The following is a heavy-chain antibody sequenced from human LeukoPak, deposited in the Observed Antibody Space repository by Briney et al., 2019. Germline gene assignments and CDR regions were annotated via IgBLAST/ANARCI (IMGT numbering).Heavy chain of an antibody. CDR3: ARDRGEYYYDSSGYYYWSGPYYYYMDV. CDR2: MNPNSGNT. J-gene: IGHJ6*03. Sequence: GASVKVSCKASGYTFTSYDINWVRQATGQGLEWMGWMNPNSGNTGYAQKLQGRVTMTTDTSTSTAYMELRSLRSDDTAVYYCARDRGEYYYDSSGYYYWSGPYYYYMDVWGKGTTVTVSS. V-gene: IGHV1-8*01. D-gene: IGHD3-22*01. CDR1: GYTFTSYD.